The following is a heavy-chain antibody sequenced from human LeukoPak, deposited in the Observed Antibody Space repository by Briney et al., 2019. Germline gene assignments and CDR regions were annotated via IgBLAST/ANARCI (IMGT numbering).Heavy chain of an antibody. D-gene: IGHD2-8*01. Sequence: SETLSLTCAVSGGSILGGYFYWSWVRQPAGKGLEWTGRVDASGSTNYNPSLRSRVTISVDTSKNQFSLNLSSVTAADTAVYYCARWGVGFSNNGFDYWGRGSLVTVSS. J-gene: IGHJ4*02. V-gene: IGHV4-61*02. CDR2: VDASGST. CDR3: ARWGVGFSNNGFDY. CDR1: GGSILGGYFY.